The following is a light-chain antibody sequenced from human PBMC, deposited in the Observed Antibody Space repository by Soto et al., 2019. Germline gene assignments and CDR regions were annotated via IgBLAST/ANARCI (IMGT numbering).Light chain of an antibody. Sequence: EIVFTQSPSTLSLSPGERATLSCRASQSVGSIYLAWYQQRPGQAPRLLIYGASTRATGIPARFSGSGSGTEFTLTISGLQSEDFAVYYCQQYNNWPLTFGGGTKVDIK. CDR1: QSVGSIY. CDR2: GAS. CDR3: QQYNNWPLT. J-gene: IGKJ4*01. V-gene: IGKV3-15*01.